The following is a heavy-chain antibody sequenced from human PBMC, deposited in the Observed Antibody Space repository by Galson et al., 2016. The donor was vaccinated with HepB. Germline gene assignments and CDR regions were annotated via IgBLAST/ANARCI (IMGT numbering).Heavy chain of an antibody. CDR3: AGWYLVYRFHGMDV. Sequence: SLRLSCAASGFTFSSYSMNWVRQAPGKGLEWVSSIGSNNRYIYYADSVRGRFTISRDNAKRSLYLQMNSLRAEDTAVYYCAGWYLVYRFHGMDVWGQGTTVTVSS. CDR1: GFTFSSYS. V-gene: IGHV3-21*01. D-gene: IGHD6-19*01. CDR2: IGSNNRYI. J-gene: IGHJ6*02.